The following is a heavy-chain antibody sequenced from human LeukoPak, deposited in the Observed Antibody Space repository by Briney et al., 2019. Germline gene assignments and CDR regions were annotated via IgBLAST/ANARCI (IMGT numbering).Heavy chain of an antibody. CDR1: GGSIISYY. CDR3: ARAPLDSSGYYYGAFDI. J-gene: IGHJ3*02. V-gene: IGHV4-59*01. Sequence: SETLSLTCTVSGGSIISYYWIWIRQAPGKGLEWIGYIFYGGHSNYNPSLRSRATISVDTSKNQFSLKLSSVTAADTAVYYCARAPLDSSGYYYGAFDIWGQGTMVTVSS. CDR2: IFYGGHS. D-gene: IGHD3-22*01.